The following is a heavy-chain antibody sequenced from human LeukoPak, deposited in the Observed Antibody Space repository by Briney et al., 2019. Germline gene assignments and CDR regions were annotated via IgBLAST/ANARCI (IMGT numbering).Heavy chain of an antibody. CDR3: ASSPFYDSSGFADL. Sequence: SETLSLTCAVYGASFSGYYWSWIRQPPGKGLEWIGEINHSGSTNYNPPLKSRVTISVDTSKNQFSLNVSSVTAADTAVYYCASSPFYDSSGFADLWGQGTLVTVSS. CDR2: INHSGST. D-gene: IGHD3-22*01. V-gene: IGHV4-34*01. J-gene: IGHJ4*02. CDR1: GASFSGYY.